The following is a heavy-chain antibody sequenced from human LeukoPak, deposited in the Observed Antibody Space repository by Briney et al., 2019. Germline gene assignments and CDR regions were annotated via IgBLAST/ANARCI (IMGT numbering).Heavy chain of an antibody. CDR1: GDSVSSNSAA. CDR3: ARDVSSSWYPANWFDP. D-gene: IGHD6-13*01. V-gene: IGHV6-1*01. CDR2: TYYRSKWYN. Sequence: SQTLSLTCAISGDSVSSNSAAWNWIRQSPSRGLEWLGRTYYRSKWYNDYAVPVKSRITINPDTSKNQFSLQLNSVTPEDTAVYYCARDVSSSWYPANWFDPWGQGTLVTVSS. J-gene: IGHJ5*02.